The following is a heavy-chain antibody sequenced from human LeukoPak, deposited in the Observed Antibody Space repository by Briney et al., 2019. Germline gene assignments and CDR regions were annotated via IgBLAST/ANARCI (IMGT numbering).Heavy chain of an antibody. D-gene: IGHD3-3*01. CDR2: ISYDGSNK. Sequence: PGGSLRLSCAASGFTFSSYAMHWVRQAPGKGLEWVAVISYDGSNKYYADSVKGRFTISRDNAKNSLYLQMNSLRAEDTAVYYCASGEITIFGVVKNDYWGQGTLVTVSS. CDR1: GFTFSSYA. J-gene: IGHJ4*02. CDR3: ASGEITIFGVVKNDY. V-gene: IGHV3-30-3*01.